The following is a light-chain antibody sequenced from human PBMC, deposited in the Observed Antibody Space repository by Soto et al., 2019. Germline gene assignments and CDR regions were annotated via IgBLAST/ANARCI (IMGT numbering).Light chain of an antibody. Sequence: EIVLTQSPGTLSLSPGERATLSCRASQSVSSSFLAWYQQKPGQAPRLLIHGASSRATGIPDRFSGSGSGTDFTLTISRLEPEDFAVYYCQQCGGSPPYTFGQGTKLDIK. V-gene: IGKV3-20*01. CDR1: QSVSSSF. CDR3: QQCGGSPPYT. CDR2: GAS. J-gene: IGKJ2*01.